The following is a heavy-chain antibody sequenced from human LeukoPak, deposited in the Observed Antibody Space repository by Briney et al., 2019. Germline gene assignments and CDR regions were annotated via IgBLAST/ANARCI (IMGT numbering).Heavy chain of an antibody. CDR1: GFTFSSYG. CDR3: AKFPSYYYDSSGYNKRGYFDY. V-gene: IGHV3-30*02. D-gene: IGHD3-22*01. Sequence: GGSLRLSCAASGFTFSSYGMHWARQAPGKGLEWVAFIRYDGSNIYYADSVKGRFTIFRDNSKNTLYLQMNSLRAEDTAVYYCAKFPSYYYDSSGYNKRGYFDYWGQGTLVTVSS. J-gene: IGHJ4*02. CDR2: IRYDGSNI.